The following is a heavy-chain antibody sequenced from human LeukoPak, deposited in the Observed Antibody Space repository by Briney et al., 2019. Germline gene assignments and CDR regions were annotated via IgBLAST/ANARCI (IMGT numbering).Heavy chain of an antibody. CDR1: EFTFSTFW. V-gene: IGHV3-7*01. CDR3: VRDSDYQRNSGGLYAHYDALDI. CDR2: IKADGSVK. J-gene: IGHJ3*02. Sequence: GGSLRLSCAASEFTFSTFWMSWVRQAPGKGLEWVANIKADGSVKHYVDSVEGRFSISRDDARSSLYLQMNSLRAEDTAVYYCVRDSDYQRNSGGLYAHYDALDIWGHGTMVTVSS. D-gene: IGHD2-21*01.